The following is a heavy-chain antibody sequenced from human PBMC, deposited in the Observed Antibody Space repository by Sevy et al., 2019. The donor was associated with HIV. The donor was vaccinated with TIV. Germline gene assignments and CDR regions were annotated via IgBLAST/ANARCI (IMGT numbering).Heavy chain of an antibody. CDR3: ARSWDYWGQMGY. Sequence: GGSLRLSCAASGFTFNNYWMTWVRQAPGKGLEWVANIKQDGSDKYYMESVKVRFNISRDNIKNSLYLQLNSLRAEDTAVYYCARSWDYWGQMGYWGQGTLVTVSS. D-gene: IGHD7-27*01. CDR1: GFTFNNYW. J-gene: IGHJ4*02. V-gene: IGHV3-7*03. CDR2: IKQDGSDK.